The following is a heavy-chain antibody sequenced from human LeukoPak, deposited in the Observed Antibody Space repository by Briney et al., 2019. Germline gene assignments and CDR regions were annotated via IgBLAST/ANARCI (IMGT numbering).Heavy chain of an antibody. CDR3: AKDHSGSYGGYFDY. J-gene: IGHJ4*02. D-gene: IGHD1-26*01. CDR2: IRYDGSNK. V-gene: IGHV3-30*02. Sequence: PGGSPRLSCAASGFTFSSYGMHWVRQAPGKGLEWVAFIRYDGSNKYYADSVKGRFTISRDNSKNTLYLQMNSLRAEDTAVYYCAKDHSGSYGGYFDYWGQGTLVTVSS. CDR1: GFTFSSYG.